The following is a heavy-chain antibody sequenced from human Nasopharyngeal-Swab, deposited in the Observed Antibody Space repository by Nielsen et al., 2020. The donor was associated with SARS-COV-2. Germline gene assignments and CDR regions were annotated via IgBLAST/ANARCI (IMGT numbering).Heavy chain of an antibody. J-gene: IGHJ4*02. CDR3: ARSGQWLVQDY. V-gene: IGHV3-33*01. D-gene: IGHD6-19*01. CDR1: GFTFSSYS. CDR2: IWYDGSNK. Sequence: GGSLRLSCAASGFTFSSYSMHWVRQAPGKGLEWVAVIWYDGSNKYYADSVKGRSTISRDNSKNTLYLQMNSLRAEDTAVYYCARSGQWLVQDYWGQGTLVTVSS.